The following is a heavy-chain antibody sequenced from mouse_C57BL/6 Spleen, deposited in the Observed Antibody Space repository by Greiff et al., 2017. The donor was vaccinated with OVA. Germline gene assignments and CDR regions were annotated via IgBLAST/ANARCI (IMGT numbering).Heavy chain of an antibody. D-gene: IGHD2-1*01. V-gene: IGHV10-1*01. CDR3: VRHGNPYWYFDV. J-gene: IGHJ1*03. CDR2: ISSKSNNYAT. CDR1: GFSFNTYA. Sequence: EVQLVESGGGLVQPTGSLKLSCAASGFSFNTYAMNWVRQAPGKGLEWVARISSKSNNYATYYADSVKDRFTISRDDSESMLYLQMNILKAEDTSKYYCVRHGNPYWYFDVWGTGTTVTVSS.